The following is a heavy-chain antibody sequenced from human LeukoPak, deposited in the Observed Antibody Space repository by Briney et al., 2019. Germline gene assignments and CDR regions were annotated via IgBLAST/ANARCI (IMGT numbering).Heavy chain of an antibody. CDR1: GYTFTSYG. Sequence: ASVKVSCKASGYTFTSYGISWVRQAPGQGLEWMGWISAYNGNTNYAQKLQGRVTMTTDTSTSTAYMELRSLRSDDTAVYYCARAEVYCSSTSCYYFDYWGQGTLVTVSS. V-gene: IGHV1-18*01. CDR3: ARAEVYCSSTSCYYFDY. J-gene: IGHJ4*02. CDR2: ISAYNGNT. D-gene: IGHD2-2*01.